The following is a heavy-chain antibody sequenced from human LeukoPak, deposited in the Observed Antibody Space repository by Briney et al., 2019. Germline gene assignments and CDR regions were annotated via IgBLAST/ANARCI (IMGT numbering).Heavy chain of an antibody. V-gene: IGHV3-66*03. J-gene: IGHJ6*03. CDR2: IYISGNT. D-gene: IGHD3-3*01. CDR1: GFTLTTNY. CDR3: ARDHMRGYIFMDV. Sequence: GGSLRLSCAASGFTLTTNYMTWVRQAPGKGLEWVSVIYISGNTYYTDSVKGRFTISRDNSKNTLYLQMNSLRPEDPAVYYCARDHMRGYIFMDVWGKGTTVSVSS.